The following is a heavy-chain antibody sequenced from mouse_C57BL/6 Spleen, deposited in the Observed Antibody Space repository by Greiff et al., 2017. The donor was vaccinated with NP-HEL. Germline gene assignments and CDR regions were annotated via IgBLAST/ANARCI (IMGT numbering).Heavy chain of an antibody. CDR2: ISNGGGST. CDR3: ARRGYYDPYYFDY. D-gene: IGHD2-4*01. CDR1: GFTFSDYY. V-gene: IGHV5-12*01. Sequence: LVESGGGLVQPGGSLKLSCAASGFTFSDYYLYWVRQTPEKRLEWVAYISNGGGSTYYPDTVKGRFTITRDNAKNTLYLQMSRLKSEDTAMYYCARRGYYDPYYFDYWGQGTTLTVSS. J-gene: IGHJ2*01.